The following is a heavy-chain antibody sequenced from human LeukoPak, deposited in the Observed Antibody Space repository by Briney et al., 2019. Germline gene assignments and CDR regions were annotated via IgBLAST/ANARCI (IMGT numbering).Heavy chain of an antibody. D-gene: IGHD3-9*01. V-gene: IGHV4-4*07. Sequence: KPSETLSLTCTVSGGSISSYYWSWIRQPAGKGLEWIGRIYTSGSTNYNPSLKSRVTMSVDTSKNQFSLKLSSVTAADTAVYYCAREWNNDRDITTRGILTGYPFFDYWGQGTLVTVSS. CDR2: IYTSGST. CDR1: GGSISSYY. CDR3: AREWNNDRDITTRGILTGYPFFDY. J-gene: IGHJ4*02.